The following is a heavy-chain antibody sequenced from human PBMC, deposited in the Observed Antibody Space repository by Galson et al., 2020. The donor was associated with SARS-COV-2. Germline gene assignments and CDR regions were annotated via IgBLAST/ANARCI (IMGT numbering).Heavy chain of an antibody. V-gene: IGHV1-8*01. CDR1: GYTFTSSD. D-gene: IGHD1-7*01. CDR3: ARVASRQNYFDP. J-gene: IGHJ5*02. Sequence: ASVKVSCKASGYTFTSSDITWVRQATGQGLEWMGWMNPRSGNTGYAQKFKGRVTMTRDTSISTAYMELSSLKSEDTALYYCARVASRQNYFDPWGQGTLVTVSS. CDR2: MNPRSGNT.